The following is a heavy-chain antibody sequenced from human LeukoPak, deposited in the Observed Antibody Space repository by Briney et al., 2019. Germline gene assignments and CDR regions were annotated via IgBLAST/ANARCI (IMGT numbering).Heavy chain of an antibody. Sequence: SETLSLTCTVSGGSISSHYWSWIRQPPGKGLEWIGYIYTSGSTNYNPSLKSRVTISVDPSKNQFSLKLSPVTAADTAVNYRARGGDYYDSSGYYSGFDYWGQGTLVTVSS. CDR2: IYTSGST. CDR3: ARGGDYYDSSGYYSGFDY. J-gene: IGHJ4*02. CDR1: GGSISSHY. D-gene: IGHD3-22*01. V-gene: IGHV4-4*09.